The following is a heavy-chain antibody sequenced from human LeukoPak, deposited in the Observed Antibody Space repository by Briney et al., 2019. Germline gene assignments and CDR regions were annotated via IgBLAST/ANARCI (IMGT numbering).Heavy chain of an antibody. CDR2: INHSGST. Sequence: SETLSLTCAVYGGSFSGYYWSWIRQPPGKGLEWIGEINHSGSTNYNPSLKSRVTISVDTSKNQFSLKLSSVTAADTAVYYCARKDPYGSGSYYIGGTDAFDIWGQGTMVTVSS. V-gene: IGHV4-34*01. CDR1: GGSFSGYY. D-gene: IGHD3-10*01. J-gene: IGHJ3*02. CDR3: ARKDPYGSGSYYIGGTDAFDI.